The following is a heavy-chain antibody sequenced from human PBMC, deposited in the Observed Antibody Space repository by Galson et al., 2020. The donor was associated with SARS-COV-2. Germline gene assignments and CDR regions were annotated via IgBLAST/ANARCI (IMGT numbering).Heavy chain of an antibody. CDR3: ARDRAYCSSTSCYGDYFDY. V-gene: IGHV1-18*01. D-gene: IGHD2-2*01. CDR2: ISAYNGNT. Sequence: ASVKVSCKASGYTFTSYGISGVRQAPGQGLEWMGWISAYNGNTNYAQKLQGRGTMTTDTSTSTAYMELRSLRSDDTAVYYCARDRAYCSSTSCYGDYFDYWGQGALVTVSS. CDR1: GYTFTSYG. J-gene: IGHJ4*02.